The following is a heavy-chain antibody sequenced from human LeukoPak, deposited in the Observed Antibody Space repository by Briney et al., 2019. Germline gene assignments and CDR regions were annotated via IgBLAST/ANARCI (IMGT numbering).Heavy chain of an antibody. CDR2: INPNSGRR. J-gene: IGHJ3*02. CDR1: GYTFNDYY. CDR3: ARGGIVHQGFDAFDI. V-gene: IGHV1-2*02. Sequence: GASVKVSCKASGYTFNDYYIHWVRQVPGQGLEWLGWINPNSGRRNYAQDFQGRVAMTRDTSITTAFLEVRSLRSDDTAVYYCARGGIVHQGFDAFDIWGQGAVVTVSS. D-gene: IGHD2-8*01.